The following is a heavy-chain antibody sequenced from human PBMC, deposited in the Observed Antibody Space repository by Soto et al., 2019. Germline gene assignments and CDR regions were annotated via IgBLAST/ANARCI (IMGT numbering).Heavy chain of an antibody. V-gene: IGHV4-34*01. D-gene: IGHD3-3*01. CDR1: GLSFSGYY. CDR3: ARVPFWSGYYKYYYMDV. J-gene: IGHJ6*03. Sequence: SETLSLTCAVYGLSFSGYYWSWIRQPPGKGLEWIGEINHSGSTNYNPSLKSRVTISVDTSKNQFSLKLSSVTAADTAVYYCARVPFWSGYYKYYYMDVWGKGTTVTVSS. CDR2: INHSGST.